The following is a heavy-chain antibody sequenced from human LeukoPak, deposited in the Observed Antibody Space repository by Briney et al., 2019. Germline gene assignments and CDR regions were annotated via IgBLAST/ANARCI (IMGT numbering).Heavy chain of an antibody. CDR2: ISSSSSYI. V-gene: IGHV3-21*01. Sequence: GGSLRLSCAASGFTFSSYSMNWVRQAPGKGLEWVSSISSSSSYIYYADSVKGRFTISRDNAKNSLYLQMNSLRAEDTAVYYCAKLGSGYSYGQIDYWGQGTLVTVSS. J-gene: IGHJ4*02. CDR1: GFTFSSYS. CDR3: AKLGSGYSYGQIDY. D-gene: IGHD5-18*01.